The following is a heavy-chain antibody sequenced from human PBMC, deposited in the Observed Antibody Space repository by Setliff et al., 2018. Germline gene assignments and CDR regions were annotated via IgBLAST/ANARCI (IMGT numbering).Heavy chain of an antibody. D-gene: IGHD3-9*01. V-gene: IGHV1-24*01. Sequence: ASVKVSCKVSGYTLTELSMRWVRQAPGKGLEWMGGFDPEDGETIYAQKFQGRVTITEDTSTDTAYMELSSLRSEDTAVYYCATESLLRYFDLVGNPYAFDIWGQGTMVTVS. CDR1: GYTLTELS. J-gene: IGHJ3*02. CDR3: ATESLLRYFDLVGNPYAFDI. CDR2: FDPEDGET.